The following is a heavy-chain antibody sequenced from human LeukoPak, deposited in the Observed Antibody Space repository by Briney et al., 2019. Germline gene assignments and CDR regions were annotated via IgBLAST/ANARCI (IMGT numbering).Heavy chain of an antibody. CDR3: AKDIRDGYSYGAIDY. D-gene: IGHD5-18*01. Sequence: GGSLRLSCAASGFTFDDYAMHWVRQAPGEGLEWVSGISWNSGSIGYADSVKGRFTISRDNAKNSLYLQMNSLRAEDMALYYCAKDIRDGYSYGAIDYWGQGTLVTVSS. CDR2: ISWNSGSI. V-gene: IGHV3-9*03. J-gene: IGHJ4*02. CDR1: GFTFDDYA.